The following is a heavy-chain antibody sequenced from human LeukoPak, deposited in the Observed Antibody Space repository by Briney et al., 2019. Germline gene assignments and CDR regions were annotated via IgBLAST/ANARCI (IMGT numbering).Heavy chain of an antibody. CDR3: ARLLTGTNPNNWFDP. V-gene: IGHV4-38-2*01. Sequence: SETLSLTCAVSGYSISSGFFWGWIRQPPGKGLEWIGSIYHSGSTYYNPSLKSRVTISVDTSKNQFSLQLRLVTAADTAVFYCARLLTGTNPNNWFDPWGQGTLVTVSS. D-gene: IGHD1-7*01. J-gene: IGHJ5*02. CDR1: GYSISSGFF. CDR2: IYHSGST.